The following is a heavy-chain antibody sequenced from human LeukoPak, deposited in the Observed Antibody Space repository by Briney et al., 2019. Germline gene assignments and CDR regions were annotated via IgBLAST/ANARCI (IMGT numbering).Heavy chain of an antibody. V-gene: IGHV4-34*01. CDR3: ASSPMHSALIVYDY. J-gene: IGHJ4*02. CDR1: GGSFSGYY. D-gene: IGHD2-2*01. CDR2: INHSGST. Sequence: SGTLSLTCAVYGGSFSGYYWSWIRQPPGKGLEWIGEINHSGSTNYNPSLKSRVTISVDTSKNQFSLKLSSVTAADTAVYYCASSPMHSALIVYDYWGQGTLVTVSS.